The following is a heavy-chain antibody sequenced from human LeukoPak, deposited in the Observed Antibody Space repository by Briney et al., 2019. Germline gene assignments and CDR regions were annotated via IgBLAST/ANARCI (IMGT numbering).Heavy chain of an antibody. CDR2: IYHSGST. Sequence: SETLSLTCTVSGDSISSYYWSWIRQPPGKGLEWIGSIYHSGSTYYNPSLKSRVTISVDTSKNQFSLKLSSVTAADTAVYYCARASSGSYYTFDYWGQGTLVTVSS. J-gene: IGHJ4*02. D-gene: IGHD3-10*01. CDR1: GDSISSYY. CDR3: ARASSGSYYTFDY. V-gene: IGHV4-38-2*02.